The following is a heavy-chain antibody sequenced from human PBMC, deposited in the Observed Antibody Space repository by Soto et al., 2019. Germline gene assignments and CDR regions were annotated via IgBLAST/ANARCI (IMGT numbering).Heavy chain of an antibody. CDR2: IYQSGST. CDR1: GGSISSSNW. D-gene: IGHD6-19*01. Sequence: QVQLQESGPGLVKPSGTLSLTCAVSGGSISSSNWWSWVRQPPGTGLEWIGEIYQSGSTNYNPSLRMRVTISVDKSKNQFSLKLSSVTAADTAVYYCARVAVAGTRVDYWGQGTLVTVSS. V-gene: IGHV4-4*02. CDR3: ARVAVAGTRVDY. J-gene: IGHJ4*02.